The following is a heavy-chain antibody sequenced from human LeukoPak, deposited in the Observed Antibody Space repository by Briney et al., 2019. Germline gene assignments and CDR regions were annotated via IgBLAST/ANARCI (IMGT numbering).Heavy chain of an antibody. V-gene: IGHV3-74*01. Sequence: GGSLRLSCAASGFTFSSYWMHWVRQAPGKGLVWVSRINSDGSSTSYADSLKGRFTISRDNAKNTLYLQMNSLRAEDTAVYYCAREAQLAYYFDYWGQGTLVTVSS. D-gene: IGHD6-13*01. CDR2: INSDGSST. CDR3: AREAQLAYYFDY. J-gene: IGHJ4*02. CDR1: GFTFSSYW.